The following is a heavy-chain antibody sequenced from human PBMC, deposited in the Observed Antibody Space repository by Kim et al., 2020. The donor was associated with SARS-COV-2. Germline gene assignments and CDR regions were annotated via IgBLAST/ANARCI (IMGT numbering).Heavy chain of an antibody. D-gene: IGHD5-12*01. J-gene: IGHJ3*02. CDR3: ARGTGDGYPTGAFDI. V-gene: IGHV3-66*01. Sequence: DSVKGRFTISRDNSKNTLYLQMNSLRAEDTAVYYCARGTGDGYPTGAFDIWGQGTMVTVSS.